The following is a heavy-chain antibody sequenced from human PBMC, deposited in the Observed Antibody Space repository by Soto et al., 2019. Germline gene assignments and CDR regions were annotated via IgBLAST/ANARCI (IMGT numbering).Heavy chain of an antibody. CDR2: SSYDGRET. CDR1: DFDCSSYG. Sequence: GGPLRLSGAASDFDCSSYGIHWVRQAPGKGLEWVAASSYDGRETFYADSAKGRFTVSKEMSKNTAFLQMNALRHEDTAVYFCARDSGWPILNFDSWGQGTPVSVSS. V-gene: IGHV3-30*03. D-gene: IGHD3-10*01. CDR3: ARDSGWPILNFDS. J-gene: IGHJ4*02.